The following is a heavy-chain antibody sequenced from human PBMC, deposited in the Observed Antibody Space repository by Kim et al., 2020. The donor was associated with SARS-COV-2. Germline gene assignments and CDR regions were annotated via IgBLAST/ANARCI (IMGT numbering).Heavy chain of an antibody. J-gene: IGHJ4*02. Sequence: VNGRITISRDNSKSTLYLQMNSLRAEDTAVYYCARVYYDFWSGYYTGLGYWGQGTLVTVSS. V-gene: IGHV3-30*01. D-gene: IGHD3-3*01. CDR3: ARVYYDFWSGYYTGLGY.